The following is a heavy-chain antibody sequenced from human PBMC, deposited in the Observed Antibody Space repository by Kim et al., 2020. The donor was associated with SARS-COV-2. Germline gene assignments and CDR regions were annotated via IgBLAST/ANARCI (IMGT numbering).Heavy chain of an antibody. V-gene: IGHV4-59*01. CDR2: IYYSGST. Sequence: SETLSLTCTVSGGSISSYYWSWIRQPPGKGLEWIGYIYYSGSTNYNPSLKSRVIISVDTSKNQFSLKLSSVTAADTAVYYCARRSGYSYGYFDPWGQGTLVTVSS. CDR1: GGSISSYY. CDR3: ARRSGYSYGYFDP. J-gene: IGHJ5*02. D-gene: IGHD5-18*01.